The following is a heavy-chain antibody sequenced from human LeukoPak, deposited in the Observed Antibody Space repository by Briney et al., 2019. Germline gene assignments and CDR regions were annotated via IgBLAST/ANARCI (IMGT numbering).Heavy chain of an antibody. CDR2: VHNNGET. D-gene: IGHD5-18*01. CDR1: GGSISSYY. V-gene: IGHV4-59*08. Sequence: PSETLSLTCTVSGGSISSYYWSWIRQPPGKGLEWIAYVHNNGETKHNPSLKSRDTISVDTPNNQISLRLSSVTAADTAMYYCARQPAATAAFDIWGLETMVTVSS. J-gene: IGHJ3*02. CDR3: ARQPAATAAFDI.